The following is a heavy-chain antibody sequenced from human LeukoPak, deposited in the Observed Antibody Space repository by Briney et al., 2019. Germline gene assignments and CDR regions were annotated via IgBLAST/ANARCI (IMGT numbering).Heavy chain of an antibody. CDR2: ISGSGGST. J-gene: IGHJ4*02. Sequence: PGGSLRLSCAASGFTFSSYAMSWVRQAPGKGLEWVSAISGSGGSTYNADSVKGRFTISRDNSKNTLYLQMNSLRVEDTAVYYCAKYAPPTTVVTRFFDYWGQGTLVTVSS. V-gene: IGHV3-23*01. CDR3: AKYAPPTTVVTRFFDY. D-gene: IGHD4-23*01. CDR1: GFTFSSYA.